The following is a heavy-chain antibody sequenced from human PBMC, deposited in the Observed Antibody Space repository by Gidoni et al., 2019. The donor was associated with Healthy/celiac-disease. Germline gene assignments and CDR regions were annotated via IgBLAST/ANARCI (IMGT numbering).Heavy chain of an antibody. Sequence: ANYAQKFQGRVTITADESTSTAYMELSSLGSEDTAVYYCARASIAAEEYYYYYMDVWGKGTTVTVSS. V-gene: IGHV1-69*01. CDR2: A. J-gene: IGHJ6*03. CDR3: ARASIAAEEYYYYYMDV. D-gene: IGHD6-6*01.